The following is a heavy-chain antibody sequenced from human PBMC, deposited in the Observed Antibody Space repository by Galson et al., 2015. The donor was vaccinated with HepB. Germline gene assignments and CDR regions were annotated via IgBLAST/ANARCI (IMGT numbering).Heavy chain of an antibody. CDR2: ISYDGSKK. CDR1: GFTFSNYG. J-gene: IGHJ6*02. V-gene: IGHV3-30*18. CDR3: AKEASPRSYYNGMDV. Sequence: SLRLSCAASGFTFSNYGIHWVRQAPGKGLEWVAIISYDGSKKYYADFVKGRLTTSRDNSKNTLYLQINSLRAEDAAVYYFAKEASPRSYYNGMDVWGQGTTVTVSS. D-gene: IGHD1-1*01.